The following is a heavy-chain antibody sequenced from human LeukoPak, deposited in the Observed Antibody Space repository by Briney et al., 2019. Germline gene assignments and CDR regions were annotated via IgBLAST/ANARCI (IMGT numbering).Heavy chain of an antibody. V-gene: IGHV3-53*01. J-gene: IGHJ4*02. Sequence: PGGSLRLSCAASGFTVSSNYMSWVRQAPGKGLEGVSVIYSGGSTYYGGSGKGRFPISRDNSKNTLYLQMNSLRAEDTAVYYCAVTVTQGNGDYWGQGTLVTVSS. CDR2: IYSGGST. D-gene: IGHD4-17*01. CDR1: GFTVSSNY. CDR3: AVTVTQGNGDY.